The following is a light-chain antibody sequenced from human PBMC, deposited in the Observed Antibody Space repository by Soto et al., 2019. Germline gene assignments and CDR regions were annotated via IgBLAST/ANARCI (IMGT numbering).Light chain of an antibody. CDR3: QQYDKLPRT. CDR2: DAS. Sequence: DMQMTQSPSSLSASVGDRVTITCQASQDISNYLNWYQQKPGKAPKLLIYDASNLETGVPSRFSGSGSGTDFTFTISSLKPEDIATYYCQQYDKLPRTFGQGTKLEIK. J-gene: IGKJ2*01. CDR1: QDISNY. V-gene: IGKV1-33*01.